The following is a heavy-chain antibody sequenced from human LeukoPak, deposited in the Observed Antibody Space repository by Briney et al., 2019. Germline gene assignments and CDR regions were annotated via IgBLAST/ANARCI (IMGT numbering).Heavy chain of an antibody. Sequence: PGGSLRLSCAASGFTFSSYAMHWVRQAPGKGLEWVAVISYDGSNKYYADSVKGRFTISRDNSKNTLYLQMNSLRAEDTAVYYCARQRDTGFSMDYWGQGTLVTVSS. V-gene: IGHV3-30-3*01. CDR3: ARQRDTGFSMDY. CDR1: GFTFSSYA. J-gene: IGHJ4*02. CDR2: ISYDGSNK. D-gene: IGHD2/OR15-2a*01.